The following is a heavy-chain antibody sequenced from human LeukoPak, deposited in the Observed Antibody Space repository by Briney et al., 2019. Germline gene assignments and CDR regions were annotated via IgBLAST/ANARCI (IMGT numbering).Heavy chain of an antibody. CDR1: GYTFTSYY. CDR3: AREDDYVWGSLYGPFDY. Sequence: GASVKVSCKASGYTFTSYYMHWVRQAPGQGLEWMGIINPSGGSTSYAQKFQGRVTMTRDTSTSTVYMELSSLRSEDTAVYYCAREDDYVWGSLYGPFDYWGQGTLVTVSS. V-gene: IGHV1-46*01. D-gene: IGHD3-16*01. J-gene: IGHJ4*02. CDR2: INPSGGST.